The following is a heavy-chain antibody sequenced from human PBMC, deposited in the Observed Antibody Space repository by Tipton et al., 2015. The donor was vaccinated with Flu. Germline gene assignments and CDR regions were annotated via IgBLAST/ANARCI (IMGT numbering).Heavy chain of an antibody. V-gene: IGHV3-7*01. CDR3: ARAWAAAGSA. J-gene: IGHJ5*02. D-gene: IGHD6-13*01. CDR1: GFTLSSYW. Sequence: GSLRLSCVASGFTLSSYWMSWVRQAPGKGLEWVANIKQDGSEKYYVDPVKGRFIISRDNAKNSLYLQMNSLRSEDTAVYYCARAWAAAGSAWGQGTLVTVSS. CDR2: IKQDGSEK.